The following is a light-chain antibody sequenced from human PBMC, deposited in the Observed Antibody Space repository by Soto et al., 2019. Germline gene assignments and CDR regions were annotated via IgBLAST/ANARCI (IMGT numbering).Light chain of an antibody. Sequence: QSALTQPASVSGSPGQSISISCTGTSSDVGAYNYVSWYQQHPGKAPKLMIYEVTNRPSGVSNRFSGSKSGNTASLTISGLQAEDGADYYCSSYTTTGTFLFGGGTKLTAL. CDR3: SSYTTTGTFL. V-gene: IGLV2-14*01. CDR1: SSDVGAYNY. CDR2: EVT. J-gene: IGLJ2*01.